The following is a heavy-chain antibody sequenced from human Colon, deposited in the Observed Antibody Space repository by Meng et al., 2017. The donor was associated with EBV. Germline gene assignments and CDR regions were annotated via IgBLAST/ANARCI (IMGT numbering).Heavy chain of an antibody. CDR3: ARDPAQEDFDTSGYMYDS. D-gene: IGHD3-22*01. CDR2: IHHSGST. CDR1: GGSFSGNF. Sequence: QVHRDPGCAGLLKPSETLFLTCAVLGGSFSGNFWTWIRQSPGEGLEWIGEIHHSGSTKYNPSLKNRVSISLDTSKKQFSLQLTSVTAADTAVYFCARDPAQEDFDTSGYMYDSWGPGTLVTVSS. V-gene: IGHV4-34*01. J-gene: IGHJ5*01.